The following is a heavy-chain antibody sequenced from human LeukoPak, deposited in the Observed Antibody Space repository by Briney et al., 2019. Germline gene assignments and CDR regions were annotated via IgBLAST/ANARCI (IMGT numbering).Heavy chain of an antibody. CDR1: GFTFSSYW. J-gene: IGHJ4*02. V-gene: IGHV3-7*04. Sequence: PGGSLRLSCAASGFTFSSYWMSWVRQAPAKGLEGVANIKLDGSETNYGDSVKGRFTISRDNAKNSLFLQMNSLRAEDTAVYYCARGYSYVFYWGQGNLVSVSS. CDR3: ARGYSYVFY. CDR2: IKLDGSET. D-gene: IGHD5-18*01.